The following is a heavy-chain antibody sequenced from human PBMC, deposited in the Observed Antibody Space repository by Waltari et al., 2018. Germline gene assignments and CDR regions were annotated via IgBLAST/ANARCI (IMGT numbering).Heavy chain of an antibody. J-gene: IGHJ5*02. CDR3: ARAEVTGTTAP. Sequence: QVQLVQSGAEVKKPGSSVKVSCKASGGAFSSYAISWVRQAPGQELEWMGRIMTILGKANYAQEFPGRVPITADKSASTAYMALSSLRSEDTAVYYCARAEVTGTTAPWGQGTLVTVSS. V-gene: IGHV1-69*04. CDR2: IMTILGKA. CDR1: GGAFSSYA. D-gene: IGHD1-20*01.